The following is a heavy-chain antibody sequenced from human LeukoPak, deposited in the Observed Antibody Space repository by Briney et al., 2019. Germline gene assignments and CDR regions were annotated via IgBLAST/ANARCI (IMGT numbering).Heavy chain of an antibody. J-gene: IGHJ4*02. CDR1: GFTFDDYA. CDR3: AKDMSNIVATEGLDY. Sequence: GGSLRLSCAASGFTFDDYAMHWVRQAPGKGLEWVSGISWNSGSIGYADSVKGRFTISRDNAKNSLFLQMNSLRTEDTALYYCAKDMSNIVATEGLDYWGQGTLVTVSS. D-gene: IGHD5-12*01. CDR2: ISWNSGSI. V-gene: IGHV3-9*01.